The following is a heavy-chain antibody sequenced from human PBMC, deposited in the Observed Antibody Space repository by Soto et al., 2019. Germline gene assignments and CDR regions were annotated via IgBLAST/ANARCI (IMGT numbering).Heavy chain of an antibody. D-gene: IGHD2-15*01. Sequence: EVQVVESGGGLVQTGRSLRLSCTGSGFSFDDYGMHWVRQVPGKGLEWVAGINYNSDAMGYADSVKGRFTISRDNAKNALYLQMNSLKHEDTALYYCAKTLYQLRGDDVFDMWGRGTMVTVSS. CDR3: AKTLYQLRGDDVFDM. V-gene: IGHV3-9*01. CDR2: INYNSDAM. CDR1: GFSFDDYG. J-gene: IGHJ3*02.